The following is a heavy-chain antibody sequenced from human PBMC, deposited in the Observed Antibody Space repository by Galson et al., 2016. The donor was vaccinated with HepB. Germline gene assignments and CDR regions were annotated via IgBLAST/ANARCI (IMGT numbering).Heavy chain of an antibody. CDR2: IWFDGSKK. D-gene: IGHD3-10*02. CDR1: GFMFNTFD. J-gene: IGHJ3*01. CDR3: ARGILSYDTGIQFDVPNDALDF. V-gene: IGHV3-33*01. Sequence: SLRLSCAASGFMFNTFDMHWVRQAPGKGLEWVAVIWFDGSKKYYADSVKGRFTVSRDNSKNTLFLQLNSLRAEDTAVYYCARGILSYDTGIQFDVPNDALDFWGQGTRVTVSS.